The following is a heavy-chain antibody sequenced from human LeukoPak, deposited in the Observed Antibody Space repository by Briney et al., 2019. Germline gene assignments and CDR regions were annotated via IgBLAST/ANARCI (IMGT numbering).Heavy chain of an antibody. Sequence: PSETLSLTCAVYGGSFSGYYWSWIGQPPGKGLEWIGEINHSGSTNYNPSLKSRVTISVDTSKNQFSLKLSSVTAADTAVYYCARGAEVTNFDYWGQGTLVTVSS. CDR1: GGSFSGYY. J-gene: IGHJ4*02. CDR2: INHSGST. V-gene: IGHV4-34*01. CDR3: ARGAEVTNFDY. D-gene: IGHD5-18*01.